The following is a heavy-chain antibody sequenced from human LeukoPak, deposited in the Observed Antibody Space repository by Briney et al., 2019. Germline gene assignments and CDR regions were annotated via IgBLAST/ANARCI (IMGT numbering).Heavy chain of an antibody. D-gene: IGHD6-25*01. V-gene: IGHV4-59*08. J-gene: IGHJ5*02. Sequence: KPSETLSLTCTVSGGSISSYYWSWIRQPPGKGLEWIGYIYYSGSTNYNPSLKSRVTISVDTSKNQFSLKLSSVTAADTAVYYCARQALAAAGWFDPWGQGTLVTVSS. CDR2: IYYSGST. CDR1: GGSISSYY. CDR3: ARQALAAAGWFDP.